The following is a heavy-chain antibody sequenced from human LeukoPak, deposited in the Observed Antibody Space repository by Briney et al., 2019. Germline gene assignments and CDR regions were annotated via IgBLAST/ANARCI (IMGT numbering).Heavy chain of an antibody. D-gene: IGHD3-10*01. V-gene: IGHV4-4*07. CDR3: ARDGNHYGSGSYYSFDC. CDR1: GGSISSYY. J-gene: IGHJ4*02. Sequence: SETLSLTCTVSGGSISSYYWSWIRQPAGKGLEWIGRSYTSGSINYNPSLKSRVTISVDKSKNQFSLKLSSVTAADTAVYYCARDGNHYGSGSYYSFDCWGQGTLVTVSS. CDR2: SYTSGSI.